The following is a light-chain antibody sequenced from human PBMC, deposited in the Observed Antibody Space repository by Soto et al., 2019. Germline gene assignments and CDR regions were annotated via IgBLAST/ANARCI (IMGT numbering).Light chain of an antibody. J-gene: IGLJ2*01. CDR2: EGS. CDR1: SSDVGSYNL. Sequence: QSALTQPASVSGSPGQSITISCTGTSSDVGSYNLVSWYQQHPGKAPKLMIYEGSKRPSGVSNRFSGSKSGNTASLTISGLHAEDEADYYCCSYAGSSTSVVFGVVTQLTV. V-gene: IGLV2-23*01. CDR3: CSYAGSSTSVV.